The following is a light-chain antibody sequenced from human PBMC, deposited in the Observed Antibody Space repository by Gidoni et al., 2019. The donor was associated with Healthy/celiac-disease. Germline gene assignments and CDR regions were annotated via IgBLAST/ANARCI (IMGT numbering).Light chain of an antibody. CDR1: QSVLYSSNDKNY. CDR3: QQYYSTPNT. CDR2: WAS. V-gene: IGKV4-1*01. J-gene: IGKJ2*01. Sequence: DIVMTQSPDSRAVSLGERATINCKSSQSVLYSSNDKNYLAWYQQKPGQPPKLLIYWASTRESGVPDRFSGSGSGTDFTLTISSLQAEDVAVYYCQQYYSTPNTFGPGTKLEIK.